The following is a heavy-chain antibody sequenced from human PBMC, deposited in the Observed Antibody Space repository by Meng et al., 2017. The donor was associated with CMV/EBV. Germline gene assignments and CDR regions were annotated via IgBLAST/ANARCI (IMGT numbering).Heavy chain of an antibody. CDR3: ARGRLGSYSSVDY. CDR1: GFTFSSYS. CDR2: ISSSSSYI. J-gene: IGHJ4*02. D-gene: IGHD1-26*01. V-gene: IGHV3-21*01. Sequence: EGSLRLSCAASGFTFSSYSMNWVRQAPGKGLEWVSSISSSSSYIYYADSVKGRFTISRDNAKNSLYLQMNSLRAEDTAVYYCARGRLGSYSSVDYWGQGTLVTVSS.